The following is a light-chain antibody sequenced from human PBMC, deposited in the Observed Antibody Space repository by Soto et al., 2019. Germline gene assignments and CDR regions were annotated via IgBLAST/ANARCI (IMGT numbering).Light chain of an antibody. CDR2: GVS. CDR3: NSYRSSIIPVV. J-gene: IGLJ2*01. Sequence: QSVLTQPASVSGSPGQSITISCTGTSGDIGAYNYVSWYQQHPYTAPKLLIYGVSNRPSGVSGRFFGSKSGNTASLTISGLQPEDEADYYCNSYRSSIIPVVFGGGTKLTVL. CDR1: SGDIGAYNY. V-gene: IGLV2-14*01.